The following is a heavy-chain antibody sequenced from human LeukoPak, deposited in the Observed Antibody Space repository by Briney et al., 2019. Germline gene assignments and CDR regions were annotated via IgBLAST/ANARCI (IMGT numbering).Heavy chain of an antibody. CDR2: IYPDDSDT. CDR1: GYSFTTYW. Sequence: GESLKISCKGSGYSFTTYWIGWVRQMPGKGLEWMGIIYPDDSDTRYSPPFQGQVTISVDKSISTAYLQWSSLKASDTAIYYCAGKRDSSRTIGSWYFDLWGRGTLITVSS. D-gene: IGHD3-22*01. CDR3: AGKRDSSRTIGSWYFDL. J-gene: IGHJ2*01. V-gene: IGHV5-51*01.